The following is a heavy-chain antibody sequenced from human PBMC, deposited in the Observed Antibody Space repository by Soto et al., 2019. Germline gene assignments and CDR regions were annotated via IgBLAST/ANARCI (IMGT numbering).Heavy chain of an antibody. D-gene: IGHD2-2*01. Sequence: QVQLVQSGAEVKKPGASVKVSCKASGYTFTGYYMYWVRQAPGQGLEWMGCINPNSGGTNYSQKFQGRVTMTSDTSISTAYMELSRLKSDDTAVYYCARDLAVPIPAAPPSIDYWGQGTLVTVSS. CDR1: GYTFTGYY. CDR2: INPNSGGT. V-gene: IGHV1-2*02. J-gene: IGHJ4*02. CDR3: ARDLAVPIPAAPPSIDY.